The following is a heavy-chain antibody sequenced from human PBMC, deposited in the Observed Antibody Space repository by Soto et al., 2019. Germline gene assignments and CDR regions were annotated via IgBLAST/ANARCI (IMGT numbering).Heavy chain of an antibody. Sequence: QLQLQESGPGLVKPSETLSLTCTVSGGTISSNTYYWGWIRQPPGKGLEWIGRIFYTENTSHNPLLRSRLPISVDSSKNQLFLRLNSVTAADSAVYYCARFPSACGGAFDIWGQGTMVTVSS. CDR3: ARFPSACGGAFDI. V-gene: IGHV4-39*01. CDR2: IFYTENT. CDR1: GGTISSNTYY. J-gene: IGHJ3*02. D-gene: IGHD3-16*01.